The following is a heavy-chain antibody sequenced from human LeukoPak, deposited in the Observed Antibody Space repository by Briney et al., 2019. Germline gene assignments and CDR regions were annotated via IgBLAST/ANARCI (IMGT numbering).Heavy chain of an antibody. Sequence: SETLSLTCTVSGGSISSGNYYWSWIRQPAGKGLEWIGRIYTSGSTNYNPSLKSRVTMSVDTSKNQFSLKLSSVTAADTAVYYCARSLRADYYYYYMDVWGKGTTVTVSS. D-gene: IGHD1-26*01. V-gene: IGHV4-61*02. J-gene: IGHJ6*03. CDR3: ARSLRADYYYYYMDV. CDR1: GGSISSGNYY. CDR2: IYTSGST.